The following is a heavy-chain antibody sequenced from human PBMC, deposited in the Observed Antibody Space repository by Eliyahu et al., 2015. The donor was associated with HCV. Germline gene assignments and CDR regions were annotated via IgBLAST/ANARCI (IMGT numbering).Heavy chain of an antibody. CDR3: ASGGGGIAVAGTGGWFDP. CDR1: GGSXXTXY. Sequence: QVQLQESGPGLVKPSETLSLTCXVSGGSXXTXYXXWIRQPPGKGLEWIGYIHYSGSTNYNPSLKSRVTISLDTSKNQFSLNLTSVTAADTAIYYCASGGGGIAVAGTGGWFDPWGQGTLVTVSS. V-gene: IGHV4-59*01. D-gene: IGHD6-19*01. J-gene: IGHJ5*02. CDR2: IHYSGST.